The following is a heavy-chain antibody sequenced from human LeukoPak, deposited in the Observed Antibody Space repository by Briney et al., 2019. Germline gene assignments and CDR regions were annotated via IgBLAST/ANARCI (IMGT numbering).Heavy chain of an antibody. D-gene: IGHD4-17*01. Sequence: GGSLRLSCAASGFTFSSYWMSWVRQAPGKGLEWVANIKQDGSEKYYVDSVKGRFTISRDNAKNSLYLQMNSLGAEDTAVYYCARDLGGYGDYGTNFDYWGQGTLVTVSS. CDR3: ARDLGGYGDYGTNFDY. CDR2: IKQDGSEK. CDR1: GFTFSSYW. V-gene: IGHV3-7*01. J-gene: IGHJ4*02.